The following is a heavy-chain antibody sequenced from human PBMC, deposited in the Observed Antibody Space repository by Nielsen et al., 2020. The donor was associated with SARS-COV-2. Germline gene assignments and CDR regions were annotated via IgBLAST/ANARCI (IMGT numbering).Heavy chain of an antibody. CDR3: VRDRGKAAPLLDY. D-gene: IGHD4-23*01. CDR1: GYTFTNYG. Sequence: ASVKVSCKASGYTFTNYGISWVRQAPGQGLEWMGWINTKTGNPTYAQGFTGRFVFSLDASVSTAYLQITSPKAEDTAIYYCVRDRGKAAPLLDYWGQGTLVTVSS. CDR2: INTKTGNP. J-gene: IGHJ4*02. V-gene: IGHV7-4-1*02.